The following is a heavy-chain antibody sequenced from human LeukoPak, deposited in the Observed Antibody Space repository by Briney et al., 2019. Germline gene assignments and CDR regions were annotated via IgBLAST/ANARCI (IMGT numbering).Heavy chain of an antibody. CDR3: ARVPLCGYYSLVI. CDR1: GYTFTSYG. Sequence: ASVKVSCMASGYTFTSYGITWVRQAPGQGLEWMGWISAYNGNTNYAQKLQGRVTMTTDTSTSPAYMELRSLRSDDTAVYYCARVPLCGYYSLVISGEGTTVTVSS. CDR2: ISAYNGNT. V-gene: IGHV1-18*01. J-gene: IGHJ6*03.